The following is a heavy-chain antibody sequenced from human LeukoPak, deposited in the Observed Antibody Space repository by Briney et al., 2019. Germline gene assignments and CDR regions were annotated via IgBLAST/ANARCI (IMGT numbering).Heavy chain of an antibody. CDR3: ARERRDYDFWSGYYTDPDAFDI. D-gene: IGHD3-3*01. Sequence: SETLSLTCTVSGGSISSSSYYWGWIRQPPGKGLEWIGYIYYSGSTYYNPSLKSRVTISVDTSKNQFSLKLSSVTAADTAVYYCARERRDYDFWSGYYTDPDAFDIWGQGTMVTVSS. J-gene: IGHJ3*02. CDR2: IYYSGST. CDR1: GGSISSSSYY. V-gene: IGHV4-31*03.